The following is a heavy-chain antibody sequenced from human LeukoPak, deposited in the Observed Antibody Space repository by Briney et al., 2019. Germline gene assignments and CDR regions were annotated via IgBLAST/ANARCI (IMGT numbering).Heavy chain of an antibody. CDR1: GYTFTSYY. J-gene: IGHJ5*02. V-gene: IGHV1-46*01. D-gene: IGHD2-2*01. CDR3: ARDLGYCSSTGCIPYWFDP. CDR2: INPSGGST. Sequence: ASVKVSCKASGYTFTSYYMHWVRQAPGQGLEWMGIINPSGGSTSYAQKFQGRVTMTRDTSTSTVYMELSSLRSEDTAVYYCARDLGYCSSTGCIPYWFDPWGQGTLVTVSS.